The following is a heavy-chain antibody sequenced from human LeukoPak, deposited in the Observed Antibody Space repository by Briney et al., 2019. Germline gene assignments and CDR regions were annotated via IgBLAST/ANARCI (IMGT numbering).Heavy chain of an antibody. CDR1: GFTFSNAW. D-gene: IGHD1-26*01. J-gene: IGHJ4*02. V-gene: IGHV3-15*01. CDR2: IKSKTDGGTT. CDR3: TALVGARD. Sequence: GESLRLSCVVSGFTFSNAWMSWIRQAPGKGLEWVGRIKSKTDGGTTDYAAPVKGRFTISRDDSKNTLYLQMSSLKTEDTAVYYCTALVGARDWGQGTLVTVSS.